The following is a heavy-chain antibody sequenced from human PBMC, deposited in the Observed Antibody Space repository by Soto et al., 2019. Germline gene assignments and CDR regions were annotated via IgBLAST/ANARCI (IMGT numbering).Heavy chain of an antibody. Sequence: SETLSLTCTMSGGSFSPNYRSWIRQPPGKALEWVGYIYYGGTSSYNPSLKSRVTISLDTSKNHFSLKLSSVTAADTAVYYCARGGFGELNWFDPWGQGTLVTVSS. CDR3: ARGGFGELNWFDP. V-gene: IGHV4-59*01. D-gene: IGHD3-10*01. CDR1: GGSFSPNY. CDR2: IYYGGTS. J-gene: IGHJ5*02.